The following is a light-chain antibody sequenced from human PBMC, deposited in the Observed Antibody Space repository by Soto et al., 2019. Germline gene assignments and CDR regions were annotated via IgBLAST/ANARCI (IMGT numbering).Light chain of an antibody. Sequence: EIVLTQSPGTLSLSPGERATLSCRASQSVSSSYLAWYQQKPGQDPRLLIYGASSRATGIPDRFSGSVSGTDFTLTISRLEPEDCAVYYCQQYGSSPYTFGQGTKLEIK. CDR3: QQYGSSPYT. CDR2: GAS. J-gene: IGKJ2*01. V-gene: IGKV3-20*01. CDR1: QSVSSSY.